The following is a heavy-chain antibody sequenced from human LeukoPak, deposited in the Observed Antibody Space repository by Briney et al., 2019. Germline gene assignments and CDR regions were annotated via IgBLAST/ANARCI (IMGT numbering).Heavy chain of an antibody. CDR3: ARAPNNYRRGRPSGYMDV. V-gene: IGHV4-59*01. D-gene: IGHD4-11*01. CDR2: IYYSGST. J-gene: IGHJ6*03. Sequence: PSETLSLTCTVSGGSISSYYWSWIRQPPGKGLEWIGYIYYSGSTNYNPSLKSRVTISVDTSKNQFSLKLSSVTAADTAVYYCARAPNNYRRGRPSGYMDVWGKGTTVTVSS. CDR1: GGSISSYY.